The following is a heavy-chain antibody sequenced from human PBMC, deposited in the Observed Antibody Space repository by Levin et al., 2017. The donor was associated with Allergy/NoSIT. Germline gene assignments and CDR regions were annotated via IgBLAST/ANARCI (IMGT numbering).Heavy chain of an antibody. J-gene: IGHJ4*02. CDR2: IYYSGST. D-gene: IGHD3-16*02. CDR1: GGSIGGSSFY. Sequence: SETLSLTCTVSGGSIGGSSFYWGWIRQPPGTGLEWIGSIYYSGSTYYNPSLKSRITISVDTSKNQFSLRLSSVTAADTAVYYCASRTYRDWGQGTLVTVSS. V-gene: IGHV4-39*01. CDR3: ASRTYRD.